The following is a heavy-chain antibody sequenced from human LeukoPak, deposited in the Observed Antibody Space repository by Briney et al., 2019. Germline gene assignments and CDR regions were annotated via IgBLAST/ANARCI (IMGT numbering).Heavy chain of an antibody. J-gene: IGHJ3*02. CDR2: ISSSSVYR. D-gene: IGHD3-22*01. CDR3: ARGGDYYDSNPRDAFDI. CDR1: GFTFSSYT. V-gene: IGHV3-21*01. Sequence: GGSLRLSCAASGFTFSSYTINWVRQAPGKGLEWVSSISSSSVYRYYADSVKGRFTISRDNPKNSLYLQMNSLRAEDTAVYYCARGGDYYDSNPRDAFDIWGQGTMVTVSS.